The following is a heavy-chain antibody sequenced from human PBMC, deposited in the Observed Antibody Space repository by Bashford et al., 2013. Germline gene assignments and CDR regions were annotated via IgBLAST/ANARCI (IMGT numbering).Heavy chain of an antibody. D-gene: IGHD6-19*01. J-gene: IGHJ5*02. CDR3: ARGIAVAGRDNRFDP. Sequence: SETLSLTCAVYGGSFSGYYWSWIRQPPGKGLEWIGEIHHGGIPNYNPAFKSRVTISEDESNNQFSLRMTSVTAADTAVYYCARGIAVAGRDNRFDPWGQGTLVTVSS. CDR1: GGSFSGYY. CDR2: IHHGGIP. V-gene: IGHV4-34*01.